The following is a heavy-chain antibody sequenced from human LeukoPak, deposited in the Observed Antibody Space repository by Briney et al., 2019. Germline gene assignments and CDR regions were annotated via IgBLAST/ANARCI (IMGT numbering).Heavy chain of an antibody. CDR1: GFTFSSYA. J-gene: IGHJ4*02. V-gene: IGHV3-23*01. CDR3: ARSRDYDILTDY. D-gene: IGHD3-9*01. Sequence: GGSLRLSCAASGFTFSSYAMSWVRQAPGKGLEWVSAISGSGGSTYYADSVKGRFTISRDNAKNSLYLQMNSLRAEDTAVYYCARSRDYDILTDYWGQGTLVTVSS. CDR2: ISGSGGST.